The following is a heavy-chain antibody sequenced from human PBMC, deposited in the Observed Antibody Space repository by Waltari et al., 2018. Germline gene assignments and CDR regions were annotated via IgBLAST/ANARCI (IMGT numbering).Heavy chain of an antibody. CDR3: ARTCISAARYMIY. D-gene: IGHD3-3*02. J-gene: IGHJ4*02. CDR1: GYTFTSRG. V-gene: IGHV1-18*01. Sequence: QVQLVQSGGEMKEPGASVKVSCKASGYTFTSRGINWVRQATGQGLKWMGLINTQNGSTNYAQNLQGRGTLTADTSTTTAYMELRSLKSDDTAIYYCARTCISAARYMIYWGQGTLVTVSA. CDR2: INTQNGST.